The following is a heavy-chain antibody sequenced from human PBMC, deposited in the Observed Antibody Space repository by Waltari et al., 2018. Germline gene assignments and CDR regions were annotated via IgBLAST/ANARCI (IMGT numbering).Heavy chain of an antibody. CDR3: ARDLDYGDSPGAFDI. CDR1: GFTVSSNS. D-gene: IGHD4-17*01. V-gene: IGHV3-53*01. CDR2: SYSGGST. Sequence: EVQLVESGGGLIQPGGSLRLSCAASGFTVSSNSMSWVRQAPGKGLGWVSVSYSGGSTYYADSVKGRFTISRDNSKNTLYLQMNSLRAEDTAVYYCARDLDYGDSPGAFDIWGQGTMVTVSS. J-gene: IGHJ3*02.